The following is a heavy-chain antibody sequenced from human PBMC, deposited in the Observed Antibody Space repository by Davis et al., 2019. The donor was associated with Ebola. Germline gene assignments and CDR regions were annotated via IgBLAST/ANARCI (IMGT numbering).Heavy chain of an antibody. J-gene: IGHJ4*02. CDR1: GFTFSSSA. Sequence: GESLKISCAASGFTFSSSAMHWVRQASGKGLEWVGRIRSKANSYATAYAASVKGRFTISRDDSKNTAYLQMNSLKTEDTAVYYCTRSSYSGYDYEDYWGQGTLVTVSS. CDR3: TRSSYSGYDYEDY. D-gene: IGHD5-12*01. CDR2: IRSKANSYAT. V-gene: IGHV3-73*01.